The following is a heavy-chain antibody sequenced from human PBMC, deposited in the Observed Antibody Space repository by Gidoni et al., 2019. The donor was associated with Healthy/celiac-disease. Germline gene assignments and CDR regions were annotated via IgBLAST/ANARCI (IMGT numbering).Heavy chain of an antibody. Sequence: QLQLQESGPGLVKPSETLSLTCTVSGGSISSSSYYWGWIRQPPGKGLEWIGSIYSSGSTYYNPSLKSRVTIAVDTSKNQFSLKLSSVTAADTAVYYCARHDGPSYSSGWQGYYFDYWGQGTLVTVSS. J-gene: IGHJ4*02. CDR2: IYSSGST. CDR1: GGSISSSSYY. CDR3: ARHDGPSYSSGWQGYYFDY. D-gene: IGHD6-19*01. V-gene: IGHV4-39*01.